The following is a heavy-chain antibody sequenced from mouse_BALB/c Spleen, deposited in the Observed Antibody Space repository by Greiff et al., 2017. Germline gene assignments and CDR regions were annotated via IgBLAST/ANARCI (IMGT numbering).Heavy chain of an antibody. J-gene: IGHJ1*01. D-gene: IGHD2-2*01. CDR2: IRLKSNNYAT. CDR3: TRNHYGYDEGWYFDV. CDR1: GFTFSNYW. V-gene: IGHV6-6*02. Sequence: EVKVEESGGGLVQPGGSMKLSCVASGFTFSNYWMNWVRQSPEKGLEWVAEIRLKSNNYATHYAESVKGRFTISRDDSKSSVYLQMNNLRAEDTGIYYCTRNHYGYDEGWYFDVWGAGTTVTVSS.